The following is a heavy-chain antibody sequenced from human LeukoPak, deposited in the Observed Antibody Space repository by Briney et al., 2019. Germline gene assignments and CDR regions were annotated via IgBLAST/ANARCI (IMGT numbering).Heavy chain of an antibody. D-gene: IGHD6-19*01. V-gene: IGHV3-23*01. CDR1: GFPFSSYA. CDR3: AKDSGWPFDY. J-gene: IGHJ4*02. Sequence: GGSLRLSCAASGFPFSSYAMSWVRQAPGKGLEWVSATSGNGAKTYYADSVKGRFTISRDNSRNTLYLQMNSLRAEDTAVYYCAKDSGWPFDYWGQGTLVTVSS. CDR2: TSGNGAKT.